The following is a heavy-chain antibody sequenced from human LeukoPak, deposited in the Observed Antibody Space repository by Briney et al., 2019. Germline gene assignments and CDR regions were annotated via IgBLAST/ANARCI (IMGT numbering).Heavy chain of an antibody. CDR3: AREYCSCTSCPYYYYHYGMDV. J-gene: IGHJ6*04. D-gene: IGHD2-2*01. Sequence: GASVKVSCKASGYTFTSYAMHWVRQAPGQRLEWMGWINAGNGNTKYSQKFQGRVTITRDTSASTAYMELSSLRSGDAAVYYCAREYCSCTSCPYYYYHYGMDVWGKGTTVTVSS. CDR2: INAGNGNT. V-gene: IGHV1-3*01. CDR1: GYTFTSYA.